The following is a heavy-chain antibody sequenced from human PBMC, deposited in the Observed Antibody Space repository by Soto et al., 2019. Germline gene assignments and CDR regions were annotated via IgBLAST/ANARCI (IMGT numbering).Heavy chain of an antibody. CDR3: ARARGYSGYDSVVIAIKTSYYFDY. Sequence: PSETLSLTCTVSGGSISSSSYYWGWIRQPPGKGLEWIGSIYYSGSTYYNPSLKSRVTISVDTSKNQFSLKLSSVTAADTAVYYCARARGYSGYDSVVIAIKTSYYFDYWGQGTLVTVSS. CDR1: GGSISSSSYY. V-gene: IGHV4-39*07. J-gene: IGHJ4*02. D-gene: IGHD5-12*01. CDR2: IYYSGST.